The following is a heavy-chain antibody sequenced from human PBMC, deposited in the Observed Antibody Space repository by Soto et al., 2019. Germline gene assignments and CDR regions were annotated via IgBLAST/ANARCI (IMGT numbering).Heavy chain of an antibody. CDR2: IFYRGRT. J-gene: IGHJ4*02. V-gene: IGHV4-59*01. CDR3: ARGDCIGGSCYYY. Sequence: QVQLQESGPGLLKSSETLSLTCSVSGSSIGSYYWTWIRQPPGKGLEWIGYIFYRGRTKYNPSIESRVTISMDTSETHSSLELTSVTAADTAVYFCARGDCIGGSCYYYWGQGTLVTVSS. D-gene: IGHD2-15*01. CDR1: GSSIGSYY.